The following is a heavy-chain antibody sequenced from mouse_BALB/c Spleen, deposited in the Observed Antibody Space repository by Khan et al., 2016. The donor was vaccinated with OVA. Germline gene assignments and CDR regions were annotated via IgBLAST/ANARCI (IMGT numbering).Heavy chain of an antibody. CDR1: GFSLSRYN. CDR2: IWGGGGT. V-gene: IGHV2-6-4*01. Sequence: QVQLKESGPGLVAPSQSLSITCTVSGFSLSRYNIHWVRQPPGKGLEWLGMIWGGGGTDYNSTLKIRLSISKDNSKSQVFLKMNRLQTDDTAIYLCARAYYRYDGYYAMDYWGQGTSVTVSS. J-gene: IGHJ4*01. CDR3: ARAYYRYDGYYAMDY. D-gene: IGHD2-14*01.